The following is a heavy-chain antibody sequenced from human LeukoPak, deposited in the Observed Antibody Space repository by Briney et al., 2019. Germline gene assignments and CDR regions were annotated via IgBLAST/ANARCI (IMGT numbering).Heavy chain of an antibody. CDR1: GYTFIDYY. CDR3: ARVASIGYCSGGSCYAGWFDP. V-gene: IGHV1-2*02. D-gene: IGHD2-15*01. CDR2: INPNSGGT. Sequence: ASVKVSCKASGYTFIDYYIHRVRQAPGEGLEWMGWINPNSGGTNYAQKFQGSVTMTRDTSISTAYMELTRLNSDDTAVYYCARVASIGYCSGGSCYAGWFDPWGQGTLVTVSS. J-gene: IGHJ5*02.